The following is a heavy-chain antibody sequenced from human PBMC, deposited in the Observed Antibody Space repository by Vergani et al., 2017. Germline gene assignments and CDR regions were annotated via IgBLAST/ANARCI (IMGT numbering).Heavy chain of an antibody. D-gene: IGHD3-16*01. CDR1: GFTLSNYD. CDR2: IQFDGSNQ. V-gene: IGHV3-30*02. Sequence: QVQLVESGGGVVQRGGSLRLSCATSGFTLSNYDMQWIRQGPGKGLGFVAFIQFDGSNQYYADSVKGRFTLSRDFSKNTLYLQMNSLRTDDTATYYCAKHFRGWGIDYWGQGTLVTVSS. CDR3: AKHFRGWGIDY. J-gene: IGHJ4*02.